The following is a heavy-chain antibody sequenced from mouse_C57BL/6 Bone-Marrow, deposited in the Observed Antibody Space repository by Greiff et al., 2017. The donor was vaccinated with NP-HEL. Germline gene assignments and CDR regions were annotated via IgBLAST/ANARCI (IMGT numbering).Heavy chain of an antibody. V-gene: IGHV14-4*01. CDR1: GFNIKDDY. Sequence: EVQLQQSGAELVRPGASVKLSCTASGFNIKDDYMHWVKQRPEQGLEWIGWIDPENGDTEYASKFQGKATITADTSSNTAYLQLSSLTSEDTAVYYCTKGITTVVATNYYAMDYWGQGTSVTVSS. CDR2: IDPENGDT. D-gene: IGHD1-1*01. J-gene: IGHJ4*01. CDR3: TKGITTVVATNYYAMDY.